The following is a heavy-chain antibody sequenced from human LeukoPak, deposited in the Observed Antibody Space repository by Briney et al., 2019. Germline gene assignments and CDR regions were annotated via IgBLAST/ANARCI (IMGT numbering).Heavy chain of an antibody. CDR2: INPNSGGT. CDR3: ARDTRNYFDY. Sequence: ASVKVSCKASGYTFTGYYMHWVRQAPGQGLEWMGRINPNSGGTNYAQKFQSRVTMTRDTSINTAYMELNRLRSDDTAVYYCARDTRNYFDYWGQGTLVTVSS. J-gene: IGHJ4*02. V-gene: IGHV1-2*06. CDR1: GYTFTGYY.